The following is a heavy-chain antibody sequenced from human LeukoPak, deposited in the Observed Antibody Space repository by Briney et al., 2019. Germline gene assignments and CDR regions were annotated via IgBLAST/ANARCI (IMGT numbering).Heavy chain of an antibody. CDR1: GFTFSSYA. V-gene: IGHV3-30-3*01. D-gene: IGHD1-26*01. J-gene: IGHJ4*02. CDR2: ISYDGSNK. Sequence: PGGSLRLSCAASGFTFSSYAMHWVRQAPGKGLEWVAVISYDGSNKYYADSVKGRFTISRDNSKNTLYLQMNSLRAEDTAVYYCARDPETVGATYPDYWGQGTLVTVSS. CDR3: ARDPETVGATYPDY.